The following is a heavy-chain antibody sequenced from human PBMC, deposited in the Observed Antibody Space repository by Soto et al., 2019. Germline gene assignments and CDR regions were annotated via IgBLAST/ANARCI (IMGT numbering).Heavy chain of an antibody. J-gene: IGHJ6*02. CDR1: GYSFTSYW. CDR2: IYPGDSDI. CDR3: AREEAAAATYGMDV. Sequence: GESLKISCKGSGYSFTSYWIAWVRQVPGKGLELMGVIYPGDSDIRYSPSFQGQVTTSADKSISTAYLQWSSLKASDTAMYYCAREEAAAATYGMDVWGQGTTVTVSS. D-gene: IGHD6-13*01. V-gene: IGHV5-51*01.